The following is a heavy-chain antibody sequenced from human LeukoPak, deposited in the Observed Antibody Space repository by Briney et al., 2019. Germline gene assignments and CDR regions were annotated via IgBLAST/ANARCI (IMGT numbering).Heavy chain of an antibody. D-gene: IGHD3-16*01. V-gene: IGHV3-23*01. J-gene: IGHJ4*02. CDR2: ISGSGDTT. CDR3: AKGPNTWGRKPFDS. CDR1: GFTFSNFA. Sequence: PGGSLRLSCAASGFTFSNFAMNWVRQAPGKGLEWVSAISGSGDTTYYADSVKGRFTTSRDTSKNTLYLQMNSLRAEDTALYYCAKGPNTWGRKPFDSWSQGTLVTVSS.